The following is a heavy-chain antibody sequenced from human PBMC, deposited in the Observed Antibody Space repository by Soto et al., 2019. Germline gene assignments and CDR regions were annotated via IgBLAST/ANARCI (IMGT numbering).Heavy chain of an antibody. CDR3: AEDIPNDNSPLDY. CDR2: IKSRNDGGTT. D-gene: IGHD1-1*01. CDR1: GFTFSSAW. V-gene: IGHV3-15*07. J-gene: IGHJ4*02. Sequence: EVQLVESGGGLVEPGGSLRLSCAASGFTFSSAWMNWVRQAPGKGLEWVGLIKSRNDGGTTDYAAPVKGRFSISRDDSRNTLYLQMNSLITEDTAVYYCAEDIPNDNSPLDYWGQGTLVNVSS.